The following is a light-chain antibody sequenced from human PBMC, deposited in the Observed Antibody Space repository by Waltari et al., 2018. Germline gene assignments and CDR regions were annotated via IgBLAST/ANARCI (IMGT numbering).Light chain of an antibody. V-gene: IGKV3-15*01. CDR2: GAS. CDR1: QSISSN. CDR3: QQYHNWPPWT. J-gene: IGKJ1*01. Sequence: EIVMTQSPATLSVSPGERATLSCRASQSISSNLAWYQQKPGQAPRLLIYGASTRATGIPARFSGSGSGTEFTLTISSLQSEDFAVYYCQQYHNWPPWTFGQGTKVKSN.